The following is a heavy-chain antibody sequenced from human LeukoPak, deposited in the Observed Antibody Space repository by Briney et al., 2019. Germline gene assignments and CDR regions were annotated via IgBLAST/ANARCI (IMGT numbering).Heavy chain of an antibody. CDR3: ARESSWEFNPLDY. J-gene: IGHJ4*02. V-gene: IGHV1-46*01. D-gene: IGHD6-13*01. CDR2: INPSGGST. Sequence: ASVKVSCKASGYTFTIYYMHWVRQAPGQGLEWMGIINPSGGSTSYAQKFQGRATMTRYTSTSTVYMELSSLRSEDTAVYYCARESSWEFNPLDYWGQGTLVTVSS. CDR1: GYTFTIYY.